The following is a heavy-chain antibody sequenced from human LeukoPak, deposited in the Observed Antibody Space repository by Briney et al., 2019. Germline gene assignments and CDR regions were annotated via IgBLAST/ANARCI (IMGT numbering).Heavy chain of an antibody. CDR2: INHSGST. CDR1: GGSFSGYY. V-gene: IGHV4-34*01. CDR3: ARRHTAGAFDI. Sequence: SETLSLTCAVYGGSFSGYYWSWIRQPPGKGLEWIGEINHSGSTNYNPSLKSRVTISVDTSKNQFSLKLSSVTAADTAVYYCARRHTAGAFDIWGQGTMVTVSS. J-gene: IGHJ3*02. D-gene: IGHD5-18*01.